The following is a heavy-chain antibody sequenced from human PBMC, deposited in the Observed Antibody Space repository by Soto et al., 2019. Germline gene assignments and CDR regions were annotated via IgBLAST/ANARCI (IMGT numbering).Heavy chain of an antibody. CDR2: INHSGST. J-gene: IGHJ5*02. CDR1: GGSFSGYY. CDR3: ARRKVHRVGFDP. V-gene: IGHV4-34*01. Sequence: QVQLQQWGAGLLKPSETLSLTCAVYGGSFSGYYWSWIRQPPGKGLEWIGEINHSGSTNYNPSRKSRVTISVDTSKNQFSLKLSSVTAADTAVYYWARRKVHRVGFDPWGQGTLVTVSS.